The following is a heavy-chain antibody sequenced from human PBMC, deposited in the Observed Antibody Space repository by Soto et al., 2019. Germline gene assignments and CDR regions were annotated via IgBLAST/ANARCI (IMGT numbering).Heavy chain of an antibody. CDR2: INPGGGRT. J-gene: IGHJ6*02. CDR3: ARDVSGPGATYVMDV. Sequence: GASVKVSCKASGYIFSSHCIYWWRQAPGQGLQWMGIINPGGGRTAYAQKFQGRVTLTRDMSTSTVYMELTSLTYDDTAVYYCARDVSGPGATYVMDVWGQGTTVTVSS. D-gene: IGHD2-2*01. CDR1: GYIFSSHC. V-gene: IGHV1-46*01.